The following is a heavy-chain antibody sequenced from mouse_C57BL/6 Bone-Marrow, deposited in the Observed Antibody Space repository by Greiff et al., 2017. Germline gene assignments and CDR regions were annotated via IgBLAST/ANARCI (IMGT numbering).Heavy chain of an antibody. J-gene: IGHJ4*01. D-gene: IGHD1-1*01. CDR2: IYPGSGST. CDR1: GYTFTSYW. CDR3: ARYYGSSWHYAMDY. Sequence: LQQPGAELVKPGASVKMSCKASGYTFTSYWITWVKQRPGQGLEWIGDIYPGSGSTNYNEKFKSKATLTVDTSSSTAYMQLSSLTSEDSAVYYCARYYGSSWHYAMDYWGQGTSVTVSS. V-gene: IGHV1-55*01.